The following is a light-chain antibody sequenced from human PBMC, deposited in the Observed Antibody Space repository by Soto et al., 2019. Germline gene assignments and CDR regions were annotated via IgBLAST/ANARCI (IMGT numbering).Light chain of an antibody. CDR1: QRVSSY. CDR3: QQRSNWPST. Sequence: EIVLTQSPATLSLSPGERAALSCRASQRVSSYLAWYQQKPGQAPRLLIYDASNRAPCIPARFTGSGSGTDFTLTISSLEPEDFAVYFCQQRSNWPSTFGGGTKVEI. V-gene: IGKV3-11*01. J-gene: IGKJ4*01. CDR2: DAS.